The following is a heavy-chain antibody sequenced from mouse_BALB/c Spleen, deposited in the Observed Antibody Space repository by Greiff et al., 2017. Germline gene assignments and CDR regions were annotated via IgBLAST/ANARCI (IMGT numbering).Heavy chain of an antibody. J-gene: IGHJ3*01. Sequence: VQVVESGPGLVAPSQSLSITCTVSGFSLTGYGVNWVRQPPGKGLEWLGMIWGDGSTDYNSALKSRLSISKDNSKSQVFLKMNSLQTDYTARYYCARKDYGSSYGFAYWGQGTLVTVSA. V-gene: IGHV2-6-7*01. CDR3: ARKDYGSSYGFAY. D-gene: IGHD1-1*01. CDR1: GFSLTGYG. CDR2: IWGDGST.